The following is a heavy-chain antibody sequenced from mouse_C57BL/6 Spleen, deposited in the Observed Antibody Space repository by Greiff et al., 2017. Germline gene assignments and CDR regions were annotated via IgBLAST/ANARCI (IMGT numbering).Heavy chain of an antibody. Sequence: EVKLMESGPELVKPGDSVKISCKASGYSFTGYFMNWVMQSHGKSLEWIGRINPYNGDTFYNQKFKGKATLTVDKSSSTAHMELRSLTSEDSAVYYCARWDYGSSYDYAMDYWGQGTSVTVSS. CDR2: INPYNGDT. CDR3: ARWDYGSSYDYAMDY. J-gene: IGHJ4*01. V-gene: IGHV1-20*01. CDR1: GYSFTGYF. D-gene: IGHD1-1*01.